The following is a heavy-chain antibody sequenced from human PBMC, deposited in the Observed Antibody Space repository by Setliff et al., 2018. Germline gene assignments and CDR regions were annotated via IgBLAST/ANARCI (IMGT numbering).Heavy chain of an antibody. CDR1: GGSISSYY. CDR2: IYYSGST. J-gene: IGHJ6*02. CDR3: ARDRPIAAAGTFIRYYYYYGMDV. V-gene: IGHV4-59*01. Sequence: SETLSLTCTVSGGSISSYYWSWIRQPPGKGLEWIGYIYYSGSTNYNPSRKSRVTISVDTSKNRFSLKLSSVTAADTAVYYCARDRPIAAAGTFIRYYYYYGMDVWGQGTTVTVSS. D-gene: IGHD6-13*01.